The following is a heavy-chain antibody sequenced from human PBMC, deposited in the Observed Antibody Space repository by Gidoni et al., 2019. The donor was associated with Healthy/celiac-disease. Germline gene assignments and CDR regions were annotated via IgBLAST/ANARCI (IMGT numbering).Heavy chain of an antibody. D-gene: IGHD1-7*01. J-gene: IGHJ6*02. CDR1: GFTFTSYA. CDR3: AADAGTTNSYYYYGMDV. V-gene: IGHV1-58*02. CDR2: IVVGSGNT. Sequence: QMQLVQSGPEVKKPGTSVKVYGKASGFTFTSYAMQWVRQARGQRLEWIGWIVVGSGNTNYAQKFKERVTITRDMSTSTAYMELSSLRSEDTAVYYCAADAGTTNSYYYYGMDVWGQGTTVTVSS.